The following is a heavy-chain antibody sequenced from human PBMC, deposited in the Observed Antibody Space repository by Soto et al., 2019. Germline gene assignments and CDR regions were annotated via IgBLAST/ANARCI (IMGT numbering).Heavy chain of an antibody. CDR1: GFTFSDYY. J-gene: IGHJ4*02. Sequence: QVQLVESGGGLVKPGGSLRLSCAASGFTFSDYYMSWIRQAPGKGLEWVSYISSSGSTIYYADSVKGGFTISRDNARNSLYLQMNRLRAEDTAVYYCARDWGLAVRGVITNFDYWGQGTLVTVSS. CDR3: ARDWGLAVRGVITNFDY. D-gene: IGHD3-10*01. V-gene: IGHV3-11*01. CDR2: ISSSGSTI.